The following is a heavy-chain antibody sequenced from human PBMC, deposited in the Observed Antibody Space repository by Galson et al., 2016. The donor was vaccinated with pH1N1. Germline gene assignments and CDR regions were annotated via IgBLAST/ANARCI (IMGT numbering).Heavy chain of an antibody. D-gene: IGHD6-19*01. CDR2: ISGSGGRT. Sequence: SLRLSCAASGFTFSGCAMSWVRQAPGKGLEWVSSISGSGGRTDYADSVKGRFTISRDNSKNTLSLQMNSLGVEDTALYYCAKHLYSSVDYFDYWGQGTLVTVSS. J-gene: IGHJ4*02. CDR1: GFTFSGCA. V-gene: IGHV3-23*01. CDR3: AKHLYSSVDYFDY.